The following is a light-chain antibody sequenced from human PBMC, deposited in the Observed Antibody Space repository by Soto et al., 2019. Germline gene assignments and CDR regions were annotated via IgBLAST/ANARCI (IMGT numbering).Light chain of an antibody. CDR2: GAS. CDR1: QRIRSNY. Sequence: PGERATLSCRASQRIRSNYLAWYRQTPGQAPRLLIYGASNRATGIPDRFSGSGSGTDFTLIISRLEPEDFALYYCQQYGSSPWTFGQGTKVEIK. J-gene: IGKJ1*01. V-gene: IGKV3-20*01. CDR3: QQYGSSPWT.